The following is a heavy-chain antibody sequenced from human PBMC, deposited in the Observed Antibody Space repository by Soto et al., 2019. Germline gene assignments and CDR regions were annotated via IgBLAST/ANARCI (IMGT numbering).Heavy chain of an antibody. CDR2: IDLDIGDT. D-gene: IGHD2-21*02. CDR3: GLEPTGTAGFDY. CDR1: GHTFTGHH. Sequence: ASVKVSCKASGHTFTGHHMHWVRQAPGQGLEWMGLIDLDIGDTKYAQKFQGRVTSTSDTSITTVYMELRGLRSDDTAVYYCGLEPTGTAGFDYCGQRTLVTVS. V-gene: IGHV1-2*02. J-gene: IGHJ4*02.